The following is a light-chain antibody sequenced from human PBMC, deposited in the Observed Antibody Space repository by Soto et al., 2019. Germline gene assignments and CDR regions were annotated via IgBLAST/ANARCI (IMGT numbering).Light chain of an antibody. J-gene: IGLJ3*02. V-gene: IGLV1-44*01. CDR2: SNN. CDR3: AAWDDSLNGPL. Sequence: QSVLTQPPSASGTPGQRVTISGSGSSSNIGSNTVNWYQQLPGTAPTLLIYSNNQRPSGVPDRFSGSKSGTSASLAVNGLQSEDEADYYCAAWDDSLNGPLFGGGTKLTVL. CDR1: SSNIGSNT.